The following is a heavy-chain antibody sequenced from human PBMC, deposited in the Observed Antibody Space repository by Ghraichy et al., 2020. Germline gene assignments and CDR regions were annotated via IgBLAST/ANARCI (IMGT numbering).Heavy chain of an antibody. J-gene: IGHJ6*02. D-gene: IGHD3-22*01. V-gene: IGHV4-59*01. Sequence: SETLSLTCTVSGGYISSYYWSWIRQPPGKGLEWIGYIYYSGSTNYNPSLKSRVTISVDTSKNQFSLKLSSVTAADMAVYYCARDRGPYYYDSSGSCMDVWGQGTTVTVSS. CDR1: GGYISSYY. CDR3: ARDRGPYYYDSSGSCMDV. CDR2: IYYSGST.